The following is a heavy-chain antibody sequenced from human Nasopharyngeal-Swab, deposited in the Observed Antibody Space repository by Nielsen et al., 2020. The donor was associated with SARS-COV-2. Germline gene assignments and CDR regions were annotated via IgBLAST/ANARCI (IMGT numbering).Heavy chain of an antibody. CDR3: ARDGGYYYDSSGNYAEYFQH. Sequence: WIRQPPGKGLEWIGRIYTSGSTNYSPSLKSRVTISVDTSKNQFSLKLSSVTAADTAVYYCARDGGYYYDSSGNYAEYFQHWGQGALVTVSS. J-gene: IGHJ1*01. CDR2: IYTSGST. V-gene: IGHV4-61*02. D-gene: IGHD3-22*01.